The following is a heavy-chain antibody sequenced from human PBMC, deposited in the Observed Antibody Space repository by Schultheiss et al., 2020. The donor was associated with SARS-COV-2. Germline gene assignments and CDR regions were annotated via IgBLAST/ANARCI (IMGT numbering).Heavy chain of an antibody. CDR3: ARDLPPHDY. J-gene: IGHJ4*02. V-gene: IGHV3-7*05. CDR1: GFRFSDHY. CDR2: IKQDGSEK. Sequence: GESLKISCAPSGFRFSDHYMDWVRQAPGKGLEWVANIKQDGSEKYYVDSVKGRFTISRDESKNTLYLQMNRLRLEDTAIYYCARDLPPHDYWGQGTLVTVSS.